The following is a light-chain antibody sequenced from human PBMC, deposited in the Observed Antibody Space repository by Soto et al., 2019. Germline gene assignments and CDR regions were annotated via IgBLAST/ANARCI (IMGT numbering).Light chain of an antibody. Sequence: DIQMTQSPSSLSASVGARVTITCRASENIFSYVNWYQQKSGHAPKLLIFGTSSLHSGVPSGFSGSGSGTEFTLTISSLQPEDFATYYCQQSYSSPPTFGQGTKVDIK. V-gene: IGKV1-39*01. CDR3: QQSYSSPPT. J-gene: IGKJ1*01. CDR1: ENIFSY. CDR2: GTS.